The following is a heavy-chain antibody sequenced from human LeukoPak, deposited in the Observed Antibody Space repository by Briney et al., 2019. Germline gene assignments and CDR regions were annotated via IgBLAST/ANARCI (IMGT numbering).Heavy chain of an antibody. CDR3: ARAMWGLRGVTSRAFDY. V-gene: IGHV3-30-3*01. CDR2: ISYNGSNK. J-gene: IGHJ4*02. CDR1: GFTFSSCA. D-gene: IGHD3-10*01. Sequence: GGSLRLSCAASGFTFSSCAMHWVRQAPGKGLEWVAVISYNGSNKYYADSVKGRFTISRDNFKNTLYLQMNSLRAEDTAVYYCARAMWGLRGVTSRAFDYWGQGTLVTVSS.